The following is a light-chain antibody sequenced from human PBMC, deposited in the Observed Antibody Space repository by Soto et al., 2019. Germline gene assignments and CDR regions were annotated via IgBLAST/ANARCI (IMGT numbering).Light chain of an antibody. CDR3: QQYYSYPRT. CDR1: QTISSW. Sequence: DIQMTQSPSTLSGSVGDRVTITCRASQTISSWLAWYQQKPGKAPKLLIYKASTLKSGVPSRFSGSGSGTEFTLTISCLQSEDFATYYRQQYYSYPRTFGQGTKVDIK. CDR2: KAS. J-gene: IGKJ1*01. V-gene: IGKV1-5*03.